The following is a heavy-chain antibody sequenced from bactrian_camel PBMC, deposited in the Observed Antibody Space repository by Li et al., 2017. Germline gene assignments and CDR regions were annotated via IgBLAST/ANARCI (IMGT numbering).Heavy chain of an antibody. Sequence: VQLVESGGGSVQAGGSLSLSCGVSRHVIGTYCMGWFRQVPGKGREWIASIDGNGVSRYADTVKGRATISQDSAANRLSLQVNNVQSGDAATYYCAADNSWHRCPPRRNDYGFWGRGTQVTVS. V-gene: IGHV3S44*01. CDR3: AADNSWHRCPPRRNDYGF. D-gene: IGHD6*01. CDR2: IDGNGVS. J-gene: IGHJ4*01. CDR1: RHVIGTYC.